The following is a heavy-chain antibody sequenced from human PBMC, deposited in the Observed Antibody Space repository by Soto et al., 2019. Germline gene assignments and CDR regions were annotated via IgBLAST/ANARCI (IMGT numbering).Heavy chain of an antibody. Sequence: SVKVSFKASRYTFTSYDINWVRQATGQGLEWMGWMNPNSGNTGYAQKFQGRVTMTRNTSISTAYMELSSLRSEDTAVYYCARDCSSTSCQGGMDVWGQGTTVTVSS. CDR2: MNPNSGNT. CDR3: ARDCSSTSCQGGMDV. J-gene: IGHJ6*02. CDR1: RYTFTSYD. V-gene: IGHV1-8*01. D-gene: IGHD2-2*01.